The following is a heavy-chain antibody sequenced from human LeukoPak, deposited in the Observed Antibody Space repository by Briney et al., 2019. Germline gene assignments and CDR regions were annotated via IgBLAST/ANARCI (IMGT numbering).Heavy chain of an antibody. D-gene: IGHD3-3*01. CDR2: IYTSGST. CDR1: GGSISSGSYY. CDR3: ARESSLLRSTDY. V-gene: IGHV4-61*02. Sequence: SETLSLTCTVSGGSISSGSYYWSWIRQPAGKGLEWIGRIYTSGSTNYNPSLKSRVIISVDTSKNQFSLKLSSVTAADTSVYYCARESSLLRSTDYWGQGTLVTVSS. J-gene: IGHJ4*02.